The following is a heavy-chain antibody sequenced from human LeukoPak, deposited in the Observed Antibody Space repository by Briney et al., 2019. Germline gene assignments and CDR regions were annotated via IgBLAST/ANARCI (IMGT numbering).Heavy chain of an antibody. CDR2: IKQDGSEK. CDR1: GFTFSSYW. J-gene: IGHJ4*02. CDR3: ARDWPYYDILTGYYTRYYFGY. V-gene: IGHV3-7*01. Sequence: GGSLRLSCAASGFTFSSYWMSWVRQAPGKGLEWVANIKQDGSEKYYVDSVKGRFTISRDNAKNSLYLQMNSLRAEDTAVYYCARDWPYYDILTGYYTRYYFGYWGQGTLVTVSS. D-gene: IGHD3-9*01.